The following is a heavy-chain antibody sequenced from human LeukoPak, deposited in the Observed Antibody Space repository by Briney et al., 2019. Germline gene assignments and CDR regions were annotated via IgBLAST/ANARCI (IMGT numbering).Heavy chain of an antibody. CDR3: ARGRLRTTIFGVADYYYYGMDV. Sequence: SETLSLTCAVYGGSFSGYYWSWIRQPPGKGLEWIGEINHSGSTNYNPSLKSRVTISVDTSKNQFSLKLSSVTAAGTAVYYCARGRLRTTIFGVADYYYYGMDVWGQGTTVTVSS. CDR1: GGSFSGYY. J-gene: IGHJ6*02. V-gene: IGHV4-34*01. CDR2: INHSGST. D-gene: IGHD3-3*01.